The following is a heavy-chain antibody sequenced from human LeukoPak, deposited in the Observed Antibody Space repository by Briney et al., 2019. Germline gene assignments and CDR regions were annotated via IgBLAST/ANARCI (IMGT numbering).Heavy chain of an antibody. V-gene: IGHV3-23*01. CDR2: ISGSGGST. Sequence: GGSLRLSCAASGFIFSSYAMSWVRQAPGKGLEWVSAISGSGGSTYYADSVKGRFTISRDNSKNTLYLQMNSLRAEDTAVYYCAKEATYYYDSSGYPDYWGQGTLVTVSS. D-gene: IGHD3-22*01. J-gene: IGHJ4*02. CDR3: AKEATYYYDSSGYPDY. CDR1: GFIFSSYA.